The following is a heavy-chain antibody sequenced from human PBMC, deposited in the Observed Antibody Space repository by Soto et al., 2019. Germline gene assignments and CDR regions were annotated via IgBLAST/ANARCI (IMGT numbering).Heavy chain of an antibody. D-gene: IGHD4-17*01. CDR3: ARVTHHDYGGSYAFDI. Sequence: QVQLVQSGAEVKKPGASVKVSCKASGYTFTGYYMHWVRQAPGQGLEWMGWINPNSGGTNCAQKFQGWVTMTRDTSISTAYMELSRLRSDDTAVYYCARVTHHDYGGSYAFDIWCQGTMVTVSS. CDR2: INPNSGGT. CDR1: GYTFTGYY. J-gene: IGHJ3*02. V-gene: IGHV1-2*04.